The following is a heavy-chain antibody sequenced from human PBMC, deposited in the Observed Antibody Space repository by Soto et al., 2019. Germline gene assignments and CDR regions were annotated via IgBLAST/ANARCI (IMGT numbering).Heavy chain of an antibody. D-gene: IGHD3-9*01. Sequence: GGSLRLSCAASGFTFSSYAMHWVRQAPGKGLEWVAVISYDGSNKYYADSVKGRFTISRDNSKNTLYLQMNSLRAEDTAVYYCARDQAPLILTCFWFHDYYYYGIYVRGQETTVTVSS. CDR1: GFTFSSYA. CDR3: ARDQAPLILTCFWFHDYYYYGIYV. CDR2: ISYDGSNK. V-gene: IGHV3-30-3*01. J-gene: IGHJ6*02.